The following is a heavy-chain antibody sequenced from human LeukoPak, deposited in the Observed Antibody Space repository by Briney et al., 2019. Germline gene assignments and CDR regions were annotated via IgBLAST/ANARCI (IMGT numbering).Heavy chain of an antibody. CDR2: IYSGGST. Sequence: GGSLRLSCAASGFTVSSNYMSWVRQAPGKGLEWVSVIYSGGSTYYADSVKGRFTISRDNFKNTLYLQMNSLRAEDTAVYYCAREGPRRAFDIWGQGTMVTVSS. J-gene: IGHJ3*02. V-gene: IGHV3-53*01. CDR3: AREGPRRAFDI. CDR1: GFTVSSNY.